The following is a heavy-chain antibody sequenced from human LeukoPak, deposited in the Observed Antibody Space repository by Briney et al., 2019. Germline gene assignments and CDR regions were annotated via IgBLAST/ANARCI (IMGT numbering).Heavy chain of an antibody. V-gene: IGHV3-9*01. CDR2: ISWNSGSI. D-gene: IGHD6-6*01. J-gene: IGHJ2*01. CDR3: AKDASSRYWYFDL. Sequence: GGSLRLSCAASGFTFDDYAMHWVRQAPGKGLEWVSGISWNSGSIGYADSVKGRFTISRDNAKNSLYLQMNSLRAEDTALYYCAKDASSRYWYFDLWGRGTLVTVSS. CDR1: GFTFDDYA.